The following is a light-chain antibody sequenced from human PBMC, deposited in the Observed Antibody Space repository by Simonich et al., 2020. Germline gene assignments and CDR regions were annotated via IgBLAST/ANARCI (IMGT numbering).Light chain of an antibody. V-gene: IGLV2-14*02. CDR1: SSDVGSYNL. CDR3: SSYTSSSTWV. Sequence: QSALTQPASVSGSPGQSITISCTGTSSDVGSYNLVSWSQQHPGKAPKLMIYDVSKPPSGVSNRFSGSKSGNTASLTISGLQAEDEADYYCSSYTSSSTWVFGGGTKLTVL. J-gene: IGLJ3*02. CDR2: DVS.